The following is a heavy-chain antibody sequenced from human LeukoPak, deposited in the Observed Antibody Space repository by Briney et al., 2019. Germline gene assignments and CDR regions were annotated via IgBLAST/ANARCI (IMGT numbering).Heavy chain of an antibody. CDR3: ARGSEDYDSSGYYYDLGDY. Sequence: PGGSLGLSCAASGFNFSNYAMHWVRQAPGKGLEWVAVISYEGSNKYYADSVKGRFTISRDNSKNKQYLQMNSLRTEDTAVYYCARGSEDYDSSGYYYDLGDYWGQGTLVTVSS. CDR1: GFNFSNYA. J-gene: IGHJ4*02. CDR2: ISYEGSNK. V-gene: IGHV3-30*04. D-gene: IGHD3-22*01.